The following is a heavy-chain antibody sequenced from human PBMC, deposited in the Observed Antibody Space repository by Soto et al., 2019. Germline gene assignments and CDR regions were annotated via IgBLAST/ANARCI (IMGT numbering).Heavy chain of an antibody. J-gene: IGHJ4*02. CDR3: ARRSHIVVVAT. Sequence: PSGTIAITSIACGASFDVADYSGSWIRQPPGEGLEWIGSFYYVGRTYYNASLKSRVTISVDTSKNHFSLMLTSVTAADTAVYYCARRSHIVVVATWGQGTLVTVSS. V-gene: IGHV4-39*02. CDR1: GASFDVADYS. D-gene: IGHD2-21*01. CDR2: FYYVGRT.